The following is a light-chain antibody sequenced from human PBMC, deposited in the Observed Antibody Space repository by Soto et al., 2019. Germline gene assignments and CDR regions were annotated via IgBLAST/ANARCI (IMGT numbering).Light chain of an antibody. CDR1: ISNIGNNY. J-gene: IGLJ1*01. CDR3: AAWDDTVRSYV. CDR2: RND. Sequence: QSVLTQPPSVSGTPGQRVTISCSGSISNIGNNYVYWFQQLPGTAPKVLSNRNDQRPSGVPDRFSGSKSGTSASLAISGLLSEDEAEYYCAAWDDTVRSYVFGTGTKVTVL. V-gene: IGLV1-47*01.